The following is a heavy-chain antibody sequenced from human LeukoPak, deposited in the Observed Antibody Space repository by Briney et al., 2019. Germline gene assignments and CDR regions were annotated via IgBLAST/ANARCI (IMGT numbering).Heavy chain of an antibody. Sequence: VASVKVSCKASGYTFTGYWMHWVRQAPGQGLEWMGWINPNSGDTNYGQKFQGRVTMTRDTSISTAYMELSRLRSDDTAVYYCATGGEVSTNYYYGLDVWVQRT. D-gene: IGHD3-16*01. J-gene: IGHJ6*02. CDR3: ATGGEVSTNYYYGLDV. CDR1: GYTFTGYW. V-gene: IGHV1-2*02. CDR2: INPNSGDT.